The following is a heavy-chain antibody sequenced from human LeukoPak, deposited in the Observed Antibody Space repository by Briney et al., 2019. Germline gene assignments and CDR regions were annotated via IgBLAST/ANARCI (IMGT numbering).Heavy chain of an antibody. Sequence: TGGSLRLSCAASGLVVTTSYMSWVRQAPGKGLEWVSLIDSADNTFYTDSVRGRSTISRDNSRNTLYLQMNSLRAEDTAVYYCARDEVGAGNSYVKFDYWGQGTLVTVSS. CDR2: IDSADNT. CDR3: ARDEVGAGNSYVKFDY. CDR1: GLVVTTSY. J-gene: IGHJ4*02. D-gene: IGHD5-18*01. V-gene: IGHV3-66*01.